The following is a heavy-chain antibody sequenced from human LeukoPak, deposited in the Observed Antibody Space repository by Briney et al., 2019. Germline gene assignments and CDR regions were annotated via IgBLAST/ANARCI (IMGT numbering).Heavy chain of an antibody. V-gene: IGHV3-64*01. CDR3: ARAPSGAIWFGVYFDY. J-gene: IGHJ4*02. Sequence: GGSLRLSCAASGFTFSSYAMQWVRQAPGKVLEYVSAISSNGGSTYYANSVKGRFTISRDNSKNTLYLQMGSLRAEDMAVYYCARAPSGAIWFGVYFDYWGQGTLVTVSS. D-gene: IGHD3-10*01. CDR1: GFTFSSYA. CDR2: ISSNGGST.